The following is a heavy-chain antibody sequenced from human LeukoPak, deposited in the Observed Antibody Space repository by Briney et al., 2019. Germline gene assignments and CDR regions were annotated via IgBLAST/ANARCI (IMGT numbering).Heavy chain of an antibody. J-gene: IGHJ4*02. CDR2: IYHSGST. D-gene: IGHD3-10*01. Sequence: PSETLSLTCAVSGGSISSSNWWSWVRQPPGKGLEWIGEIYHSGSTNYNPSLKSRVTISVDKSKNQFSLKLSSVTAADTAVYYCARVYYYGSGSFRLDCWGQGTLVTVSS. CDR3: ARVYYYGSGSFRLDC. V-gene: IGHV4-4*02. CDR1: GGSISSSNW.